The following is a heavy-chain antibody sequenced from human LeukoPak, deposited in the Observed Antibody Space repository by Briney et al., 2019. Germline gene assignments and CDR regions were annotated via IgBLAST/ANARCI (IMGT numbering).Heavy chain of an antibody. CDR1: GLIFSSYA. J-gene: IGHJ3*02. Sequence: GGSLRLSCAASGLIFSSYAMSWVRQAPGKGLEWVSGISGSGGSTYYADSVKGRFTISRDNSKNTLYLQMNSLRAEDTAVYYCAREVGAFDIWGQGTMVTVSS. CDR3: AREVGAFDI. D-gene: IGHD1-26*01. CDR2: ISGSGGST. V-gene: IGHV3-23*01.